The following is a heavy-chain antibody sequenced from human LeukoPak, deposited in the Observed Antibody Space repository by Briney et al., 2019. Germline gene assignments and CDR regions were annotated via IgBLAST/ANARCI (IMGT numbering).Heavy chain of an antibody. D-gene: IGHD3-22*01. J-gene: IGHJ3*02. CDR3: ARGGRRNVVSSGLYYYDSRPHDAFDI. CDR2: IYYSGST. V-gene: IGHV4-59*01. Sequence: PSETLSLTCTVSGGSISSYYWSWIRQPPGKGLEWIGYIYYSGSTNYNPSLKSRVTISVDTSKNQFSLKLSSVTAADTAGYYCARGGRRNVVSSGLYYYDSRPHDAFDIWGQGTMVTVSS. CDR1: GGSISSYY.